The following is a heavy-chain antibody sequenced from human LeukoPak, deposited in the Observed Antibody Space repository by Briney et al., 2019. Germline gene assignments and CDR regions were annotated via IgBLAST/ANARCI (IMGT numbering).Heavy chain of an antibody. CDR3: ARGGESGQIQH. CDR1: GGTFSSYA. Sequence: ASVKVSCKASGGTFSSYAISWVRQAPGQGLEWMGRILPILGIGNYAQKFQGRVTITADKSTSTAYMELSSLRSEDTAVYYCARGGESGQIQHWGQGTLVTVSS. V-gene: IGHV1-69*04. CDR2: ILPILGIG. J-gene: IGHJ1*01. D-gene: IGHD1-14*01.